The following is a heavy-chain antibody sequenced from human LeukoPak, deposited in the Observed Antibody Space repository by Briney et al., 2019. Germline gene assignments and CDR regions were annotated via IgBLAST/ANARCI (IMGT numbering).Heavy chain of an antibody. D-gene: IGHD3-10*01. J-gene: IGHJ6*02. Sequence: RGRSLRLSCAASGFTFSSYAMHWVRQAPGKGLEWVAVISYDGSNKYYADSVKGRFTISRDNSKNTLYLQMNSLRAEDTAVYYCARDQGRGGRYYYYGMDVWGQGTTVTVSS. CDR1: GFTFSSYA. CDR2: ISYDGSNK. V-gene: IGHV3-30-3*01. CDR3: ARDQGRGGRYYYYGMDV.